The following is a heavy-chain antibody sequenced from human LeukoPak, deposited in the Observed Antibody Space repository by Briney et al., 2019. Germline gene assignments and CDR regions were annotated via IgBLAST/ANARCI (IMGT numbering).Heavy chain of an antibody. J-gene: IGHJ4*02. D-gene: IGHD3-3*01. CDR2: ISSSSSYI. V-gene: IGHV3-21*01. Sequence: PGGSLRLSCAASGFTFSSYSMNWVRQAPGKGLEWVSSISSSSSYIYYADSVKGRFTISRDSAKNSLYLQMNSLRAEDTAVYYCARDSSGTPQYWGQGTLVTVSS. CDR3: ARDSSGTPQY. CDR1: GFTFSSYS.